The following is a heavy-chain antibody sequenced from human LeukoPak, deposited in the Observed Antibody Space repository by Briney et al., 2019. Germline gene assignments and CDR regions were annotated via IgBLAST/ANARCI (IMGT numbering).Heavy chain of an antibody. D-gene: IGHD5-12*01. CDR1: GFTFSSYG. CDR2: IRYDGSNK. CDR3: AKAFLVATIAPNYFGY. V-gene: IGHV3-30*02. J-gene: IGHJ4*02. Sequence: GGSLRLSCAATGFTFSSYGMHWVRQAPGKGLEWVAFIRYDGSNKYYADSVKGRFTISRDNSKNTLYLQMNSLRAEDTAVYYCAKAFLVATIAPNYFGYWGQGTLVTVSS.